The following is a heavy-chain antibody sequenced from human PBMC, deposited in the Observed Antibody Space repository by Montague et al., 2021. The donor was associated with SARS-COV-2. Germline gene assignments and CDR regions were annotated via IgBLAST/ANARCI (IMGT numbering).Heavy chain of an antibody. J-gene: IGHJ3*01. V-gene: IGHV3-23*01. CDR3: AKEGVVVGADGFDY. CDR2: ISTTGANT. Sequence: SLRLSCAAPGFTFNSYGMNWVRQAPGKGLEWVSAISTTGANTYYAGSVKGRFTISRDNSKNTLYLQLNSLRDEDTAVYYCAKEGVVVGADGFDYWGQGTMAIASS. D-gene: IGHD3-22*01. CDR1: GFTFNSYG.